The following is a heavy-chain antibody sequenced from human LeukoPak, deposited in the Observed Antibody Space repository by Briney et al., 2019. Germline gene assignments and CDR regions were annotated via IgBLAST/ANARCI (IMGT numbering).Heavy chain of an antibody. D-gene: IGHD6-6*01. V-gene: IGHV6-1*01. CDR1: GDSVSSNSAA. J-gene: IGHJ4*02. CDR3: ARSRIAARRDGLFDY. CDR2: TYYRSKWYN. Sequence: SQTLSLTCALSGDSVSSNSAAWNWIRQSPSRGLEWLGRTYYRSKWYNDYAVSVKSRITINPDTSKNQFSLQLNSVTPEDTAVYYCARSRIAARRDGLFDYWGQGTLVTVSS.